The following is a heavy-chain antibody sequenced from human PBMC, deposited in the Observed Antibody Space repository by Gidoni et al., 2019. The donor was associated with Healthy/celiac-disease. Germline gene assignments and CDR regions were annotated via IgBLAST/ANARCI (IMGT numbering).Heavy chain of an antibody. D-gene: IGHD3-22*01. V-gene: IGHV1-2*02. J-gene: IGHJ4*02. CDR3: ARGKLLRHYIWQFIVDY. CDR2: INPNSSGT. Sequence: QAQLVQSGAEVQKPGAWVEVSCQASGYTFPGYYMHWVRQDPGLGLEWMGWINPNSSGTNYAQKFQGMVTRTRDTSISTAYMELSRLRSDDTAVYYCARGKLLRHYIWQFIVDYWGQGTLVTVSS. CDR1: GYTFPGYY.